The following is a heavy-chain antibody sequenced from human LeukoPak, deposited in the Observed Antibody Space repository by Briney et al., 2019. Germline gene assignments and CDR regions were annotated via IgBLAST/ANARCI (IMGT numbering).Heavy chain of an antibody. CDR2: ISWNSGSI. CDR1: GFTFVDYG. Sequence: GGSLRLSCATSGFTFVDYGLSWVRHGPGKGLEWVSGISWNSGSIGYADSVKGRFTISRDNAKNSLYLQMNSLRAEDTALYYCAKDAFSSFAAAGTNSEGFNWFDPWGQGTLVTVSS. CDR3: AKDAFSSFAAAGTNSEGFNWFDP. D-gene: IGHD6-13*01. V-gene: IGHV3-20*04. J-gene: IGHJ5*02.